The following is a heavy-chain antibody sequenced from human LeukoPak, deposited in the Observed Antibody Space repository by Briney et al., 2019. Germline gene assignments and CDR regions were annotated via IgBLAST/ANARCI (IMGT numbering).Heavy chain of an antibody. Sequence: ASVKVSCKASGYTFTSYYMHWVRQAPGQGLEWMGIINPCGGSTSYAQKFQGRVTMTRDTSTSTVYMELSSLRSEDTAVYYCARDLGPYCSSTSCQEYWFDPWGQGTLVTVSS. CDR3: ARDLGPYCSSTSCQEYWFDP. D-gene: IGHD2-2*01. CDR2: INPCGGST. CDR1: GYTFTSYY. V-gene: IGHV1-46*01. J-gene: IGHJ5*02.